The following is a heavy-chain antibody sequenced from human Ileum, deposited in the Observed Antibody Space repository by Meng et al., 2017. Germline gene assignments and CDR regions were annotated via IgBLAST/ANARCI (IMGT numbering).Heavy chain of an antibody. CDR3: ARDRQWVFDY. Sequence: QGQLVQSGIEVKKPGASVKVSCKPSGYTFTTFGISWVRQAPGQGLVWMGWIDPGNGNRNFAQKFQDRITLTTDTTTTTAYMELGSLRSDDTAIFYCARDRQWVFDYWGQGTLVTVSS. J-gene: IGHJ4*02. V-gene: IGHV1-18*01. D-gene: IGHD6-19*01. CDR1: GYTFTTFG. CDR2: IDPGNGNR.